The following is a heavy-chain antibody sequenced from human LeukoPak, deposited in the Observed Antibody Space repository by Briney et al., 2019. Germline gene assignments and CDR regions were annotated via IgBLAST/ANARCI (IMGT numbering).Heavy chain of an antibody. V-gene: IGHV1-24*01. Sequence: GASVKVSCKVSGYTLTELSMHWVRQAPGKGLEWMGGSDPEDGETIYAQKFQGRVTMTEDTSTDTAYMELSSLRSEDMAVYYCATGSQVIDYFDYWGQGTLVTVSS. J-gene: IGHJ4*02. CDR2: SDPEDGET. D-gene: IGHD3-16*02. CDR3: ATGSQVIDYFDY. CDR1: GYTLTELS.